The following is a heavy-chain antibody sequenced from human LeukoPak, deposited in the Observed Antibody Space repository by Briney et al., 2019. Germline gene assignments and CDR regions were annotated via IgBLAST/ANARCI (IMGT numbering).Heavy chain of an antibody. Sequence: SETLSLTCTVSGGSISSGDYYWSWIRQPPGKGLEWIGYIYYSGSTYYNPSLKSRVTISVDTSKNQFSLKLSSVTAADTAVYYCAKGNPPTKWELPPFDYWGQGTLVTVSS. V-gene: IGHV4-30-4*08. CDR2: IYYSGST. D-gene: IGHD1-26*01. CDR1: GGSISSGDYY. CDR3: AKGNPPTKWELPPFDY. J-gene: IGHJ4*02.